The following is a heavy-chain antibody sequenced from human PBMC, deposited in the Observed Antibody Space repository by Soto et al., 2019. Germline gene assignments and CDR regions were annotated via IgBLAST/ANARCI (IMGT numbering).Heavy chain of an antibody. D-gene: IGHD2-2*01. CDR2: LGGDGFTT. Sequence: EVQLLESGGNLVEPGGSLRLSCVVSGFTFGSYAMSWVRQAPEKGPEWVAILGGDGFTTYYADSVRGRFTISGDKSKSTLFLQMNSLRADDTGVYYCAKALRPSLNFFYCMDVWGRGPSVIVSS. CDR1: GFTFGSYA. CDR3: AKALRPSLNFFYCMDV. J-gene: IGHJ6*03. V-gene: IGHV3-23*01.